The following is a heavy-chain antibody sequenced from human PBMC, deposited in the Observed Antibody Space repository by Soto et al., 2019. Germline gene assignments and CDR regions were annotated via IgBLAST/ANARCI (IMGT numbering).Heavy chain of an antibody. J-gene: IGHJ6*02. CDR1: GGSISSSSYY. D-gene: IGHD5-12*01. CDR3: AGLGYGVYGMDV. Sequence: SETLSLTCTVSGGSISSSSYYWGWIRQPPGKGLEWIGSIYYSGSTYYNPSLKSRVTISVDTSKNQFSLKLSSVTAADTAVYYCAGLGYGVYGMDVWGQGTTVT. V-gene: IGHV4-39*01. CDR2: IYYSGST.